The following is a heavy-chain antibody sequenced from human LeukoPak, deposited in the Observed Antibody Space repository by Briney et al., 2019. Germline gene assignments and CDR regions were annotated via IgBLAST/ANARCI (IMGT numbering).Heavy chain of an antibody. CDR1: GLTFSSYG. V-gene: IGHV3-30*02. CDR3: AKDFSVYYYDSRVLDY. Sequence: PGGSLRLSCAASGLTFSSYGMHWVRQAPGKGLEWVAFIRYDGSNKYYADSVKGRFTISRDNSKKTLYLQMNSLRPEDTAVYYCAKDFSVYYYDSRVLDYWGQGTLVTVSS. D-gene: IGHD3-22*01. CDR2: IRYDGSNK. J-gene: IGHJ4*02.